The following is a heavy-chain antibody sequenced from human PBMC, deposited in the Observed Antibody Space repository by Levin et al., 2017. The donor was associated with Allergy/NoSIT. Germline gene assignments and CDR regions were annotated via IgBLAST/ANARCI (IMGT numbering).Heavy chain of an antibody. CDR3: AMKWLRLGAFDI. V-gene: IGHV1-46*03. J-gene: IGHJ3*02. D-gene: IGHD5-12*01. CDR1: GYTFTSYY. Sequence: GASVKVSCKASGYTFTSYYMHWVRQAPGQGLEWMGIINPSGGSTSYAQKFQGRVTMTRDTSTSTVYMELSSLRSEDTAVYYCAMKWLRLGAFDIWGQGTMVTVSS. CDR2: INPSGGST.